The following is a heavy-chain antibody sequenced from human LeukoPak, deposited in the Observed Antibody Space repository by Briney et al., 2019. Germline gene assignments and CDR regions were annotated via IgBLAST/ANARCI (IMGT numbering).Heavy chain of an antibody. CDR3: ARDPTNYGDAFDI. J-gene: IGHJ3*02. CDR1: GFTFSDYG. CDR2: IWHDGSEK. V-gene: IGHV3-33*01. Sequence: GGSLRLSCAASGFTFSDYGMHWVRQAPGKGLEWVAVIWHDGSEKYYGDSVKGRFTISRDDSKNTVHLQMNSLRVEDTGVYYCARDPTNYGDAFDIWGQGTMVTVSS. D-gene: IGHD4/OR15-4a*01.